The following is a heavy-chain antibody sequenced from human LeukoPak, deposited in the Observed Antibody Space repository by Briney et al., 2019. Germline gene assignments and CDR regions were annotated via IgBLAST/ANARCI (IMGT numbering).Heavy chain of an antibody. CDR1: GFTFSSYS. Sequence: PGGSLRLSCAASGFTFSSYSMNWVRQAPGKGLEWVSSISSSSDYIYYADSVKGRLTTSRDSAKNSLYLQMNSLRAEDTAVYYCARGHSGSYQRTDAFDLWGQGTMVTVSS. CDR2: ISSSSDYI. D-gene: IGHD1-26*01. CDR3: ARGHSGSYQRTDAFDL. V-gene: IGHV3-21*01. J-gene: IGHJ3*01.